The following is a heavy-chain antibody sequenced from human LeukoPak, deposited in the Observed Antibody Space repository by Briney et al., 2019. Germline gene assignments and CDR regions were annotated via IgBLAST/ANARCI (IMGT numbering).Heavy chain of an antibody. V-gene: IGHV4-34*01. CDR3: ARYSGSYYSAFDI. CDR1: GGSFSGYY. D-gene: IGHD1-26*01. CDR2: INHSGST. Sequence: SETLSLTCAVYGGSFSGYYWSWIRQPPGKGLEWMGEINHSGSTNYNPSLKSRVTISVDTSKNQFSLKLSSVTAADTAVYYCARYSGSYYSAFDIWGQGTMVTVSS. J-gene: IGHJ3*02.